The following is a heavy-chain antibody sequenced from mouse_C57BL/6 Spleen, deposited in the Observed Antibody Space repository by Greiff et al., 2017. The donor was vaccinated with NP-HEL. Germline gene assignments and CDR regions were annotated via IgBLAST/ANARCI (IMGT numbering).Heavy chain of an antibody. CDR1: GFNIKDDY. CDR2: IDPENGDT. Sequence: EVKLMESGAELVRPGASVKLSCTASGFNIKDDYMHWVKQRPEQGLEWIGWIDPENGDTEYASKFQGKATITADTSSNTAYLQLSSLTSEDTAVYYCTDSSWYFDVWGTGTTVTVSS. CDR3: TDSSWYFDV. D-gene: IGHD1-1*01. J-gene: IGHJ1*03. V-gene: IGHV14-4*01.